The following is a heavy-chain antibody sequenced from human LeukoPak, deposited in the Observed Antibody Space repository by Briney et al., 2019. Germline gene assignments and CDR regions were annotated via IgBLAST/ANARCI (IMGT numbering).Heavy chain of an antibody. D-gene: IGHD6-6*01. J-gene: IGHJ6*03. Sequence: SETLSLTCTVSGGSTSSGSYYWSWIRQPAGKGLEWIGRIYTSGSTNYNPSLKSRVTISVDTSKNQFSLKLSSVTAADTAVYYCARDDGSSSPDYYYYMDVWGKGTTVTVSS. V-gene: IGHV4-61*02. CDR3: ARDDGSSSPDYYYYMDV. CDR2: IYTSGST. CDR1: GGSTSSGSYY.